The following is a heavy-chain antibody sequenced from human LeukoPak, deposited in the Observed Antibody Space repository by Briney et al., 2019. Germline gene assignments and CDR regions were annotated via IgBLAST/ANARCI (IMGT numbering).Heavy chain of an antibody. Sequence: PSETLSLTCTVSGGSISSSSYYRGWIRQPPGKGLEWIGSIYYSGSTYYNPSLKSRVTISVDTSKNQFSLKLSSVTAADTAVYYCARVHGDSSEYEYYFDYWGQGTLVTVSS. CDR2: IYYSGST. CDR1: GGSISSSSYY. V-gene: IGHV4-39*07. J-gene: IGHJ4*02. D-gene: IGHD2-21*02. CDR3: ARVHGDSSEYEYYFDY.